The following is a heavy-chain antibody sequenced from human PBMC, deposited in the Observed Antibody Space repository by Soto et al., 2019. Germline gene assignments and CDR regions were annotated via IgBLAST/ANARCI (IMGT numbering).Heavy chain of an antibody. CDR2: IIPIFGTA. J-gene: IGHJ6*02. CDR1: GGTFSSYA. Sequence: ASVKVSCKASGGTFSSYAISWVRQAPGQGLEWMGGIIPIFGTANYAQKFQGRVTITADESTSTAYMELSSLRSEDTAVYYCATTTPHSVVPAAICYYYYYYGMDVWGQGATVTVSS. CDR3: ATTTPHSVVPAAICYYYYYYGMDV. V-gene: IGHV1-69*13. D-gene: IGHD2-2*01.